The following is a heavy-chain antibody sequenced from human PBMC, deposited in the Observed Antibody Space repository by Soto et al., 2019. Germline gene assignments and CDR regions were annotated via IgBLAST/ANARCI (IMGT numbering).Heavy chain of an antibody. CDR1: GFTFSSYG. CDR2: ISGTGGSI. V-gene: IGHV3-23*01. CDR3: AIIGYTSYYGMDV. Sequence: PGGSLRLSCAASGFTFSSYGMSWVRQAPGKGLEWVSGISGTGGSIYYADPVKGRFTISRDNSKKTLYLQMNSLRAEDTAVYYCAIIGYTSYYGMDVWGQGTTVTVSS. D-gene: IGHD5-18*01. J-gene: IGHJ6*02.